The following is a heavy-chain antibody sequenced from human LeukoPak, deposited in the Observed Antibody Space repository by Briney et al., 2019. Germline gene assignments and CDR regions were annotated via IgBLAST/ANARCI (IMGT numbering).Heavy chain of an antibody. CDR3: ARPRRRAMVRGVPGAFDI. D-gene: IGHD3-10*01. V-gene: IGHV4-39*01. Sequence: SETLSLTCTVSGGSINYSSYYWGWIRQPPGKGLEWIGSIYYTGSTYYSPSLKSRVTISVDTSKNQFSLKLSSVTAADTAVYYCARPRRRAMVRGVPGAFDIWGQGTMVTVSS. CDR2: IYYTGST. J-gene: IGHJ3*02. CDR1: GGSINYSSYY.